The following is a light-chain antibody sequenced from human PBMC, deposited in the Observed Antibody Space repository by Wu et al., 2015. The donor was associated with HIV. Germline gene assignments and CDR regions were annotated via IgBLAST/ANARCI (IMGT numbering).Light chain of an antibody. J-gene: IGKJ4*01. CDR3: QQYGSSPIT. CDR1: QSVSSSY. Sequence: EIVLTQSPGTLSLSPGERATLSCRASQSVSSSYLAWYQQTPGQAPSLLIYGASSRATGIPDRFSGSGSGTDFTLTISRLEPEDFAVYYCQQYGSSPITFGGGTKVEIK. CDR2: GAS. V-gene: IGKV3-20*01.